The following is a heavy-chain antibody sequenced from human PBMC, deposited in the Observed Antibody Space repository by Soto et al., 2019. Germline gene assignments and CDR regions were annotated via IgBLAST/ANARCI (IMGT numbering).Heavy chain of an antibody. D-gene: IGHD3-3*01. J-gene: IGHJ5*02. CDR2: ISGSGGST. Sequence: QPGGSLRLSCAASGFTFSSYAMSWVRQAPGKGLEWVSAISGSGGSTYYADSVKGRFTISRDNSKNTLYLQMNSLRAEDTAVYYCAKHNPTIFGVVTEYNWFDPWGQGTLVTVSS. CDR1: GFTFSSYA. CDR3: AKHNPTIFGVVTEYNWFDP. V-gene: IGHV3-23*01.